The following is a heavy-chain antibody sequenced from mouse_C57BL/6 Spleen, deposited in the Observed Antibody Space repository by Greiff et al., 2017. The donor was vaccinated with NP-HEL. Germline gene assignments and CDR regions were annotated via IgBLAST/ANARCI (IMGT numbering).Heavy chain of an antibody. J-gene: IGHJ3*01. Sequence: EVQLQQSGPELVKPGASVKISCKASGYSFTGYYMNWVKQSPEKSLEWIGEINPSTGGTTYNQKFKAKATLTVDKSSSTAYMQLKSLTSEDSAVYYCAREKVDSSGYGFAYWGQGTLVTVSA. CDR2: INPSTGGT. CDR1: GYSFTGYY. V-gene: IGHV1-42*01. CDR3: AREKVDSSGYGFAY. D-gene: IGHD3-2*02.